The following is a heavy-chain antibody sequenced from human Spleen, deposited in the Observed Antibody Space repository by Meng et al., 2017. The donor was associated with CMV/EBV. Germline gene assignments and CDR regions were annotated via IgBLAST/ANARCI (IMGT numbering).Heavy chain of an antibody. D-gene: IGHD1-7*01. CDR2: IYYSGST. CDR1: GGSINSYY. Sequence: GSLRLSCTVSGGSINSYYWSWIRQPPGKGLEWIGYIYYSGSTNYNPSLKSRVTISVDTSKNQFSLKLSSVTAADTAVYYCAREASITGTWWFDPWGQGTLVTVSS. V-gene: IGHV4-59*01. J-gene: IGHJ5*02. CDR3: AREASITGTWWFDP.